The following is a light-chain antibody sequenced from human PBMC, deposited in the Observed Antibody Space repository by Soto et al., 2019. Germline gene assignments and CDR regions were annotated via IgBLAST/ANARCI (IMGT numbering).Light chain of an antibody. CDR1: QSISNY. Sequence: DIQMTQSPSSLSASVGDRVTITCRASQSISNYLTWYQQKPGKAPKLLIYAASSLQSGAPSRFRGSGSGTHFTLTISSLQPEDFATYYCQQSYITPLTFGGGTKVEIK. V-gene: IGKV1-39*01. CDR2: AAS. J-gene: IGKJ4*01. CDR3: QQSYITPLT.